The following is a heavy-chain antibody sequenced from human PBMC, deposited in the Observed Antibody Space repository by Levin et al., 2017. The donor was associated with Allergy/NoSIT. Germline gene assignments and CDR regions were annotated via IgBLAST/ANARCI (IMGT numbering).Heavy chain of an antibody. D-gene: IGHD3-10*01. CDR3: AKDGGSTDLDYYGMDV. CDR1: GFTFSSYA. V-gene: IGHV3-30-3*01. Sequence: GESLKISCAASGFTFSSYAMHWVRQAPGKGLEWVAVISYDGSNKYYADSVKGRFTISRDNSKNTLYLQMNSLRAEDTAVYYCAKDGGSTDLDYYGMDVWGQGTTVTVSS. CDR2: ISYDGSNK. J-gene: IGHJ6*02.